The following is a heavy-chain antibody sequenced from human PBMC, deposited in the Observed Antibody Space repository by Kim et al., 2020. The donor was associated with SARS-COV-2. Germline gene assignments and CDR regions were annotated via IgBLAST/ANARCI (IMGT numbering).Heavy chain of an antibody. V-gene: IGHV3-9*01. J-gene: IGHJ6*02. Sequence: GGSLRLSCAASGFTFDDYAMHWVRQAPGKGLEWVSGISWNSGSIGYADSVKGRFTISRDNAKNSLYLQMNSLRAEDTALYYCAKDLGYCSGGSCYNDYYGMDVWGQGTTVTVSS. CDR2: ISWNSGSI. CDR1: GFTFDDYA. CDR3: AKDLGYCSGGSCYNDYYGMDV. D-gene: IGHD2-15*01.